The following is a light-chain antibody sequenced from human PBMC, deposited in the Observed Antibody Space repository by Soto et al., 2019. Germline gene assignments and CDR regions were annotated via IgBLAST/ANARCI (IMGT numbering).Light chain of an antibody. CDR1: QSVSSS. V-gene: IGKV3-20*01. Sequence: EIVLTQSPGTLSLSPGERATLSCRASQSVSSSLAWYQQKPGQAPRLVIYGASSRATGIPDRFSGSGSGTVFTLTISRLEPEDFAVYYCQQYGSSPPLSFGGGTKVEIK. CDR3: QQYGSSPPLS. J-gene: IGKJ4*01. CDR2: GAS.